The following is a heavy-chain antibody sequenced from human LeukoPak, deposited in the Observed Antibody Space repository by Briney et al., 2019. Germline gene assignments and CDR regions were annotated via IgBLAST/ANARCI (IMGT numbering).Heavy chain of an antibody. CDR2: ISRSSSTI. J-gene: IGHJ3*02. V-gene: IGHV3-48*02. CDR1: GFTFSSYY. CDR3: ARDQFYAFDI. Sequence: GGSLRLSCAGSGFTFSSYYMIWVRQAPGKGLEWVSYISRSSSTIYYADSVKGRFTISRDNAKKSLYLQMNSLRDEDTAVYYCARDQFYAFDIWGQGTMVTVSS.